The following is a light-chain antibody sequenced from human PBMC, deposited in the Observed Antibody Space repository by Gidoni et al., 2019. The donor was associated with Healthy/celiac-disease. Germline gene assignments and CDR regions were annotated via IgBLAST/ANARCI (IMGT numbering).Light chain of an antibody. V-gene: IGLV2-11*01. CDR2: DVS. Sequence: QSALTQPRSVSGSPGQSVTISCTGPSSDVGGYNYVSWYQQHPGKAPKLMIYDVSKRPSGVPDRFSGSKSGNTASLTISGLQAEDEADYYCCSYAGSYTFEFGGGTKLTVL. J-gene: IGLJ2*01. CDR1: SSDVGGYNY. CDR3: CSYAGSYTFE.